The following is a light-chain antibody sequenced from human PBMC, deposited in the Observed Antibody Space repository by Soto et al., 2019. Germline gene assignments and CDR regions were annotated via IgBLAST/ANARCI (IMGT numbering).Light chain of an antibody. CDR3: SSYAHSGYLVL. J-gene: IGLJ2*01. V-gene: IGLV2-8*01. Sequence: QSVLTQPPSASESPGQSVTISCTGASSGVGGYTFVSWYQQFPGRAPKLLLYEVSKRPSGVPDRFSGSNSGNTAYLTVSGLQPDDEADYYCSSYAHSGYLVLFGGGTKLTVL. CDR1: SSGVGGYTF. CDR2: EVS.